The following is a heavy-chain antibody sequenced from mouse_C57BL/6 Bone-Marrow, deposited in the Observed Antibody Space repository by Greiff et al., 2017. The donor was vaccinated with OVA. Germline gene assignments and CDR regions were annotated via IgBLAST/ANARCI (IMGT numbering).Heavy chain of an antibody. CDR3: ARINYWYFDV. Sequence: EVKLVESGGGLVKPGGSLKLSCAASGFTFSDYGMHWVRRAPEKGLEWVAYISSGSSTIYYADTVKGRFTISRDNAKNTLFLQMTSLRSEDTAMYYCARINYWYFDVWGTGTTVTVSS. V-gene: IGHV5-17*01. CDR1: GFTFSDYG. J-gene: IGHJ1*03. CDR2: ISSGSSTI.